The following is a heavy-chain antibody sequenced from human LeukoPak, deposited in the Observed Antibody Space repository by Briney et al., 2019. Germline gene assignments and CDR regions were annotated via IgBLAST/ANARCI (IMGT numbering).Heavy chain of an antibody. CDR1: GGSISSYY. CDR3: ARVDPGRVLDY. CDR2: IYNSASS. V-gene: IGHV4-59*12. J-gene: IGHJ4*02. Sequence: SETLSLTCTVSGGSISSYYWSWIRQPPGKGLEYIGYIYNSASSNYNPSLKSRVTISLDTSKNQFSLKLSSVTAADTAVYYCARVDPGRVLDYWGQGTLVTVSS. D-gene: IGHD3/OR15-3a*01.